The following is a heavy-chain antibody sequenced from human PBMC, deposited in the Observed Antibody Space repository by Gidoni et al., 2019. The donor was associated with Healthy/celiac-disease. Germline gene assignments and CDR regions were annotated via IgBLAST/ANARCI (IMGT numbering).Heavy chain of an antibody. CDR1: GGSFSGYY. CDR2: INHSGST. CDR3: ARGPYYYGSGSYSL. J-gene: IGHJ4*02. D-gene: IGHD3-10*01. V-gene: IGHV4-34*01. Sequence: QVQLQQWRAGLLKPSETLSLTCAVYGGSFSGYYWSWIRQPPGTGLEWIGEINHSGSTNYNPSLKSRVTISVDTSKNQFSLKLSSVNTADTAVYYCARGPYYYGSGSYSLWGQGTLVTVSS.